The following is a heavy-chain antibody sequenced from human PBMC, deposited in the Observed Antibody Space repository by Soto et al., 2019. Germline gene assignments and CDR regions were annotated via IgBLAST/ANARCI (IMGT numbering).Heavy chain of an antibody. J-gene: IGHJ6*02. CDR1: GYSFTSYW. V-gene: IGHV5-51*01. CDR3: ARAGVPAATNYYHYGMDV. Sequence: GESLMISCKGSGYSFTSYWIGWVRQMPGKGLEWMGIIYPGDSDTRYSPSFQGQVTISADKSISTAYLQWSSLKASDTAMYYCARAGVPAATNYYHYGMDVWGQGTTVTVSS. CDR2: IYPGDSDT. D-gene: IGHD2-2*01.